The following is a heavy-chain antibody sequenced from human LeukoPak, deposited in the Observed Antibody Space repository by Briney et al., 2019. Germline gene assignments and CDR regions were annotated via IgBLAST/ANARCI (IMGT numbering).Heavy chain of an antibody. J-gene: IGHJ4*02. CDR3: WRHGGGASYSCRWYFDF. CDR1: GGSISSITYY. D-gene: IGHD6-13*01. V-gene: IGHV4-39*01. Sequence: PSETLSLTCTVSGGSISSITYYWGWIRHPPRKGLGWIGSIYYSGSTYYNPSLKSRVTISVGTSKNQFSLKLSSVTAADPAVYFWWRHGGGASYSCRWYFDFWGQGTLVTVSS. CDR2: IYYSGST.